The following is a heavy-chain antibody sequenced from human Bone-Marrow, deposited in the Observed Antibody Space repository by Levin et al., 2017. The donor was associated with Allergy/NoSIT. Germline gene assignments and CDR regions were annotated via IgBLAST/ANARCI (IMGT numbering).Heavy chain of an antibody. D-gene: IGHD1-1*01. CDR1: GFTFNDYA. CDR2: ISWNRGSM. J-gene: IGHJ4*02. CDR3: AKDLGPNWNDGYFDF. V-gene: IGHV3-9*01. Sequence: GGSLRLSCAASGFTFNDYAMHWVRQAPGKGLEWVSGISWNRGSMGFADSVKGRFTISRDNAKNSLYLQMNSLRAEDTAFYYCAKDLGPNWNDGYFDFWGQGTLVTISS.